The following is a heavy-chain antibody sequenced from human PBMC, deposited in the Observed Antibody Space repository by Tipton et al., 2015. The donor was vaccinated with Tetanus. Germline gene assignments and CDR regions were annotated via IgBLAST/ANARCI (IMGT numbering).Heavy chain of an antibody. Sequence: TLSLTCTVSGGSISSGDYYWSWIRQPPGEGLEWIGYIYHSGTTYYNPPLKSRVTISVDTSKNQFSLKLSSVTAADTAVYYCARDRGVSRGVDYWGQGTLVTVSS. CDR2: IYHSGTT. CDR3: ARDRGVSRGVDY. V-gene: IGHV4-30-4*01. J-gene: IGHJ4*02. D-gene: IGHD3-10*01. CDR1: GGSISSGDYY.